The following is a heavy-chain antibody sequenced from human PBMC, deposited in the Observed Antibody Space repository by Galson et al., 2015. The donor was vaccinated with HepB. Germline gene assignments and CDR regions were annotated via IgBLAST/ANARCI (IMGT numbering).Heavy chain of an antibody. Sequence: SLRLSCAASGFTLSAYRMIWVRQAPGKGLEWASYISRSSNTIYYADSVKGRFIISRDNVKNSMDLQMNSLRDEDTAVYYCARDRVPGGMYDVDIWGQGTTVTVSS. CDR2: ISRSSNTI. V-gene: IGHV3-48*02. CDR3: ARDRVPGGMYDVDI. CDR1: GFTLSAYR. J-gene: IGHJ6*02. D-gene: IGHD1-14*01.